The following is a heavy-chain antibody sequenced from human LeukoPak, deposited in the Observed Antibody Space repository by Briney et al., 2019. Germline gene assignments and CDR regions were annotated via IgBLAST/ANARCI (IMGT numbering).Heavy chain of an antibody. J-gene: IGHJ6*02. CDR1: GGSISSYY. CDR3: ARQIIAAGKNYYGMDV. V-gene: IGHV4-4*07. Sequence: SETLSLTCTVSGGSISSYYWTWIRQPAGKGLEWIGRVYTSGSTNYNPSLKSRVTMSVDTSNNQFSLNLSSVTAADTAVYYCARQIIAAGKNYYGMDVWGQGTTVTVSS. D-gene: IGHD6-13*01. CDR2: VYTSGST.